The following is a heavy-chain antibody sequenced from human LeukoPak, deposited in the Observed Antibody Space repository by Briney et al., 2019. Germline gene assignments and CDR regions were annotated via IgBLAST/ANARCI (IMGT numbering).Heavy chain of an antibody. CDR3: ARDQPYCSGGSCYDAFDI. J-gene: IGHJ3*02. D-gene: IGHD2-15*01. Sequence: GASVKVSCKASGGTFSSYAISWVRQAPGQGLEWMGGIIPIFGTANYAQKFQGRVTFTADKSTSTAYMELSSLRSEDTAVYYCARDQPYCSGGSCYDAFDIWGQGTMVTVSS. CDR2: IIPIFGTA. CDR1: GGTFSSYA. V-gene: IGHV1-69*06.